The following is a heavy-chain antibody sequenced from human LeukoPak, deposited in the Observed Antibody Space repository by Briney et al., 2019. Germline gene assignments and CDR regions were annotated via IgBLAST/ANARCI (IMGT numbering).Heavy chain of an antibody. Sequence: SETLSLTCTVSGGSISTYYWSWIRQPPGKGLEWIGYIHYSGSTDYNPSLKSRVTISVDTSKNQLSLKLRSVTAADTAVYYYAREYSSFEYWGQGTLVTVSS. D-gene: IGHD6-13*01. J-gene: IGHJ4*02. V-gene: IGHV4-59*01. CDR2: IHYSGST. CDR3: AREYSSFEY. CDR1: GGSISTYY.